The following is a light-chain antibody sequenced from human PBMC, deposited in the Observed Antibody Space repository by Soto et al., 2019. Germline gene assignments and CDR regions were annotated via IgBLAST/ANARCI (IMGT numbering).Light chain of an antibody. J-gene: IGLJ3*02. CDR1: SSDIGAYNY. V-gene: IGLV2-14*01. CDR3: SSYTRSSRPV. CDR2: EVT. Sequence: QSALTQPASVSGSPGQSITISCTGTSSDIGAYNYVSWYQQYPGKAPRLIIYEVTNRPSGVSSRFSGSKSGDTASLTISGLQAEDEADYYCSSYTRSSRPVFGVGTKLTVL.